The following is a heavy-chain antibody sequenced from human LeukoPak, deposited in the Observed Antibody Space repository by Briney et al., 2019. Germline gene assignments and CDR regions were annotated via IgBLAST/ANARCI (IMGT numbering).Heavy chain of an antibody. CDR1: GFTFSSYW. V-gene: IGHV3-7*01. J-gene: IGHJ6*03. CDR2: IKQDGSEK. Sequence: GGSLRLSCAASGFTFSSYWMSWVRQAPGKGREWVANIKQDGSEKYYVDSVKGRFTISRDNAKNSLYLQMNSLRAEDTAVYYCARGSSIAARRNYYYYMDVWGKGTTVTVSS. CDR3: ARGSSIAARRNYYYYMDV. D-gene: IGHD6-6*01.